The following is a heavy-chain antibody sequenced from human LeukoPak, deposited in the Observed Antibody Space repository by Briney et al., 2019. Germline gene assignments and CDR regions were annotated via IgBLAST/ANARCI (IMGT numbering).Heavy chain of an antibody. CDR3: ARAPGYGAAYYFDY. CDR2: VSYDGSYK. Sequence: GGSLRLSCAASGFTFSSYDMHWVRQAPGKGLEWVAVVSYDGSYKYYADSVKGRFTISRDNSKNNLYLQMNSLSAEDTAVYYCARAPGYGAAYYFDYWGQGTLVTVSS. D-gene: IGHD1-1*01. V-gene: IGHV3-30*19. J-gene: IGHJ4*02. CDR1: GFTFSSYD.